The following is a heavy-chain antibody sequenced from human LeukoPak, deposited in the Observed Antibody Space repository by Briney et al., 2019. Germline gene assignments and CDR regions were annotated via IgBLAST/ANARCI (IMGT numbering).Heavy chain of an antibody. J-gene: IGHJ4*02. Sequence: SETLSLTCTVSGDSISSSNSYWGWIRQPPGKGLEWIGSIYYSGNTYYNASLKSRVTISVDTSKNQFSLKLTSVTAADTAVYYCARVRVRGVTPFDYWGQGTLVTVSS. V-gene: IGHV4-39*01. CDR3: ARVRVRGVTPFDY. CDR1: GDSISSSNSY. D-gene: IGHD3-10*01. CDR2: IYYSGNT.